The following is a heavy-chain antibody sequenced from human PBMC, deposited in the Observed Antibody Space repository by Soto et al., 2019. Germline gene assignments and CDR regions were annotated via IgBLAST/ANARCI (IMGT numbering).Heavy chain of an antibody. CDR3: ARRGAVALNYYYGMDV. D-gene: IGHD6-19*01. Sequence: GESLKISCKGSGYSFTSYWIAWVRQVPGKGLELMGVIYPGDSDIRYSPSFQGQVTISADKSISTAYLQWSSLKASDTAMYYCARRGAVALNYYYGMDVWGQGTTVTVSS. V-gene: IGHV5-51*01. CDR2: IYPGDSDI. CDR1: GYSFTSYW. J-gene: IGHJ6*02.